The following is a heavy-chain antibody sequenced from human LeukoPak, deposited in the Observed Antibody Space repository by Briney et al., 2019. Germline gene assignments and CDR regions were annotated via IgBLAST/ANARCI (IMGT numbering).Heavy chain of an antibody. CDR3: ARDSHGSRRYYYDSSGYYPNWFDP. CDR1: GFTFSSYW. Sequence: GGSLRLSCAASGFTFSSYWMSWVRQAPGKGLEWVANIKQDGSEKYYVDSVKGRFTISRDNAKNSLYLQMNSLRAEDTAVYYCARDSHGSRRYYYDSSGYYPNWFDPWGQGTLVTVSS. V-gene: IGHV3-7*01. D-gene: IGHD3-22*01. CDR2: IKQDGSEK. J-gene: IGHJ5*02.